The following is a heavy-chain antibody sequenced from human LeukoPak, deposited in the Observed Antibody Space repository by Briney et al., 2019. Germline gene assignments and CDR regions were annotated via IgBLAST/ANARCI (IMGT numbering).Heavy chain of an antibody. J-gene: IGHJ4*02. D-gene: IGHD1-1*01. CDR3: ARVNINNWHSCDY. CDR2: IYHSGSP. V-gene: IGHV4-4*02. Sequence: SETLSLTCAVSGGSISSNNWWGWVRQPPGKGLEWIGEIYHSGSPNYNPSLKSRVTISVDKSRNHFSLNLSSVTAADTAVYYCARVNINNWHSCDYWGQGSLVTVSS. CDR1: GGSISSNNW.